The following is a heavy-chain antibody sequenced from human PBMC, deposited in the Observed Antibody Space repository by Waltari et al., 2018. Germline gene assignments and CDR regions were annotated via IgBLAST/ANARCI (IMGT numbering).Heavy chain of an antibody. CDR2: IYYSGST. J-gene: IGHJ3*02. CDR1: GGSISRSSYY. V-gene: IGHV4-39*07. CDR3: AREGEGAFDI. Sequence: QLQLQESGPGLVKPSETLSLTCPVSGGSISRSSYYWGWIRQPPGKGLEWIGSIYYSGSTYYNPSLKSRVTISVDTSKNQFSLKLSSVTAADTAVYYCAREGEGAFDIWGQGTMVTVSS.